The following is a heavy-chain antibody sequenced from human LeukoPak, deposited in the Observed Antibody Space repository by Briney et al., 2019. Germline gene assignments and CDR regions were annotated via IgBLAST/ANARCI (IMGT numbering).Heavy chain of an antibody. CDR3: ARGVYSSSWYVDY. D-gene: IGHD6-13*01. CDR2: IYYSGST. CDR1: GGSISSRSYY. J-gene: IGHJ4*02. V-gene: IGHV4-39*07. Sequence: PSETLSLTCTVSGGSISSRSYYWDWIRQPPGKGLEWIGSIYYSGSTYYNPSLKSRVTISVDTSKNQFSLKLGSVTAADTAVYYCARGVYSSSWYVDYWGQGTLVTVSS.